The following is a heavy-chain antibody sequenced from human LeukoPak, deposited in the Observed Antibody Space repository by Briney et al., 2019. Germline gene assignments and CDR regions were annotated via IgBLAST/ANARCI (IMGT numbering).Heavy chain of an antibody. CDR2: INHSGST. J-gene: IGHJ4*02. CDR1: DGSFSGYY. V-gene: IGHV4-34*01. CDR3: ARATNDCSSTSCSLYYFDY. Sequence: SETLSLTCAVYDGSFSGYYWSWIRQPPGKGLEWIGEINHSGSTNYNPSLKSRVTISVDTSKNQFSLKLSSVTAADTAVYYCARATNDCSSTSCSLYYFDYWGQGTLVTVSS. D-gene: IGHD2-2*01.